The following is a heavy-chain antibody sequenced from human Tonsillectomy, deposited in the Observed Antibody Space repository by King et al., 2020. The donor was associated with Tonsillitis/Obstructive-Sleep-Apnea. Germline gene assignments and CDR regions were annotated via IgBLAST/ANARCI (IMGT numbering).Heavy chain of an antibody. CDR1: GFTFSSYW. V-gene: IGHV3-74*01. J-gene: IGHJ3*02. Sequence: VQLVESGGGLVQPGGSLRLSCAASGFTFSSYWMHWVRQAPGKGLVWVSRINSDGSSTSDAYSVKGRFTISRDNAKNTLYLQMNSLRAEDTAVYYCARVYYDFWSGAFDIWGQGTMVTVSS. CDR2: INSDGSST. CDR3: ARVYYDFWSGAFDI. D-gene: IGHD3-3*01.